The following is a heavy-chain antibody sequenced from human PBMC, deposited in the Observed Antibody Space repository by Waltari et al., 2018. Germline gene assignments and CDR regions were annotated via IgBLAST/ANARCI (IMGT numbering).Heavy chain of an antibody. CDR2: IKSKSRGETT. Sequence: EVQLVESGGGLVKPGGSLRLSCAASGFAFSDAWMNWVLQAPGRGLEWVARIKSKSRGETTLYAAPVQGRFTISRDDSSDTVFLQMNSLKTEDTAVYYRTTDLPPTIEYGLDVWGQGTTVTVSS. V-gene: IGHV3-15*01. CDR3: TTDLPPTIEYGLDV. D-gene: IGHD1-1*01. J-gene: IGHJ6*02. CDR1: GFAFSDAW.